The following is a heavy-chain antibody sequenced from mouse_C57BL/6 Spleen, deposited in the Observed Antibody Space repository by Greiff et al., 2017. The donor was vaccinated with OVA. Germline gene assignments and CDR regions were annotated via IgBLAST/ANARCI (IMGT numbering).Heavy chain of an antibody. CDR3: AKMANPYYFDY. D-gene: IGHD1-2*01. Sequence: QVQLKQPGAELVKPGASVKVSCKASGYTFTSYWMHWVKQRPGQGLEWIGRIHPSDSDTNYNQKFKGKATLTVDKSSSTAYMQLSSLTSEDSAVYYCAKMANPYYFDYWGQGTTLTVSS. CDR2: IHPSDSDT. V-gene: IGHV1-74*01. J-gene: IGHJ2*01. CDR1: GYTFTSYW.